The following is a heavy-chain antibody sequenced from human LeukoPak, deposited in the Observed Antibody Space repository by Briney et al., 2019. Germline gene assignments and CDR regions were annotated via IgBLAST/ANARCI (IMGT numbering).Heavy chain of an antibody. CDR1: GFTVSSNY. CDR3: ARDLLPFTMIVVAPPV. CDR2: IYSGGST. V-gene: IGHV3-66*01. Sequence: GGSLRLSCAASGFTVSSNYMSWVRQAPGKGLEWVSVIYSGGSTYYADSVKGRFTISRDNSKNTLYLQMNSLRAEDTAVYYCARDLLPFTMIVVAPPVWGQGTLVTVSS. J-gene: IGHJ4*02. D-gene: IGHD3-22*01.